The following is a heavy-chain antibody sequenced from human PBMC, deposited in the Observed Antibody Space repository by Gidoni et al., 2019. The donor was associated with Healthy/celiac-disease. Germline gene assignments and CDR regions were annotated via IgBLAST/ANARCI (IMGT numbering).Heavy chain of an antibody. CDR2: ISYDGSNK. Sequence: QVQLVESGGGVVKPGRSLRLSWAASGFTFSSYSMHWVRQAPGKGLEWVAVISYDGSNKYYADSVKGRVTISRDNSKNTLYLQMNSLRAEDTAVYYCARPICGGDCFYPDWYFDLWGRGTLVTVSS. J-gene: IGHJ2*01. CDR3: ARPICGGDCFYPDWYFDL. V-gene: IGHV3-30-3*01. D-gene: IGHD2-21*02. CDR1: GFTFSSYS.